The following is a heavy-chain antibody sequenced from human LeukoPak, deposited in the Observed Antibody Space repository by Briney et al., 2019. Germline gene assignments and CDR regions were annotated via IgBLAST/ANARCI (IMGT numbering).Heavy chain of an antibody. Sequence: GGSLRLSCAGSGFAFSSYGMSWVRQAPGKWLEWVAAISDSGGSTFYADSVKGRFTISRDNSKNTLYMQMNSLRAEDTAVYHCAKYDSSNHYDDHWGQGTLVAVSS. CDR2: ISDSGGST. CDR3: AKYDSSNHYDDH. CDR1: GFAFSSYG. V-gene: IGHV3-23*01. J-gene: IGHJ4*02. D-gene: IGHD3-22*01.